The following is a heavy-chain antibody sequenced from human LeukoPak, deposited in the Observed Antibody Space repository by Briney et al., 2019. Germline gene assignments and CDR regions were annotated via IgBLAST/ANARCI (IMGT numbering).Heavy chain of an antibody. D-gene: IGHD5-24*01. Sequence: GGSLRLSCAASGFTFTSYGMSWVRQAPGKGLEWVSAISGSGATTYYADSVKGRFTISRDNSKNTLYLQMNSLRAGDTAVYYCAKHLDGYTTARPDYWGQGTLVTVSS. CDR2: ISGSGATT. J-gene: IGHJ4*02. CDR1: GFTFTSYG. V-gene: IGHV3-23*01. CDR3: AKHLDGYTTARPDY.